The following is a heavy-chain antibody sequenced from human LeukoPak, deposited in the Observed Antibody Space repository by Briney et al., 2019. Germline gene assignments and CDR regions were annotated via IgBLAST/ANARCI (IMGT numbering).Heavy chain of an antibody. V-gene: IGHV4-34*01. J-gene: IGHJ6*02. CDR1: GGSFSGYY. CDR3: ARDNCSGGSCYYYYGMDV. CDR2: INHSGST. D-gene: IGHD2-15*01. Sequence: SETLSLTCAVYGGSFSGYYWSWIRQPPGKGLEWIGEINHSGSTNYNPSLKSRVTISVDTSKNQFSLKLSSVTAAGTAVYYCARDNCSGGSCYYYYGMDVWGQGTTVTVSS.